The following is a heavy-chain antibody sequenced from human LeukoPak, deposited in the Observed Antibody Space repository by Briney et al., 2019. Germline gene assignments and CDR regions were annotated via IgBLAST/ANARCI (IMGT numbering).Heavy chain of an antibody. Sequence: PGGSLRLSCAASGFTFSSYGMNWVRQAPGKGLEWVSSISSSSSYIYYADSVKGRFTISRDNAKNSLYLQMNSLRAEDTAVYYCARARDVVVPAAIRGDYYMDVWGKGTTVTVSS. CDR3: ARARDVVVPAAIRGDYYMDV. CDR1: GFTFSSYG. J-gene: IGHJ6*03. CDR2: ISSSSSYI. D-gene: IGHD2-2*02. V-gene: IGHV3-21*01.